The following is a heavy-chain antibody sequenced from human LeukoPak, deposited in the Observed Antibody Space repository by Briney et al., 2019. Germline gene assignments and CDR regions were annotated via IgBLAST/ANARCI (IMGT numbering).Heavy chain of an antibody. CDR1: GFTFSSYE. CDR3: ARDVRYSSSWYGGLGAFDI. D-gene: IGHD6-13*01. J-gene: IGHJ3*02. CDR2: ISSSSSYI. Sequence: GGSLRLSCAASGFTFSSYEMNWVRQAPGKGLEWVSYISSSSSYIYYADSVKGRFTISRDNAKSSLYLQMNSLRAEDTAVYYCARDVRYSSSWYGGLGAFDIWGQGTMVTVSS. V-gene: IGHV3-21*05.